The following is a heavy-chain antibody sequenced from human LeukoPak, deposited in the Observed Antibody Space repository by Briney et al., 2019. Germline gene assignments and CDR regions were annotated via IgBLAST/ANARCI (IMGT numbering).Heavy chain of an antibody. V-gene: IGHV3-53*01. CDR3: ARDLNYDSAY. CDR2: IYSGGST. D-gene: IGHD3-22*01. J-gene: IGHJ4*02. Sequence: PGGSLRLSCAAPGFTVSSNYMSWVRQAPGKGLEWVSVIYSGGSTYYADSVKGRFTISRDNSKNTVHLQMNSLRAEDTAVYYCARDLNYDSAYWGQGTLVTVSS. CDR1: GFTVSSNY.